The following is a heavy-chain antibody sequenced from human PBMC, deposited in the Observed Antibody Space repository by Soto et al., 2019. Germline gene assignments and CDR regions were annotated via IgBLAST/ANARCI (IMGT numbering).Heavy chain of an antibody. D-gene: IGHD3-10*01. CDR3: ARASYGSGSNY. Sequence: KPSETLSLTCTFSVGSISRGDYYWSWIRQPPGKGLEWIGYIYYSGSTYYNPSLKSRVTISVDTSKNQFSLKLSSVTAADTAVYYCARASYGSGSNYWGQGTLVTVSS. CDR2: IYYSGST. J-gene: IGHJ4*02. CDR1: VGSISRGDYY. V-gene: IGHV4-30-4*01.